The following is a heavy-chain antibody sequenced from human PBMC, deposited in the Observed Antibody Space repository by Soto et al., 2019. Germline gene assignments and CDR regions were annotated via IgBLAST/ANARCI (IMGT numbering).Heavy chain of an antibody. CDR2: ISSSSRTI. CDR3: AGVLKNYSDALRGFHY. V-gene: IGHV3-48*01. CDR1: GFTFSTYG. Sequence: EVQLVDSGGGLVQPGGSLRLSCAASGFTFSTYGMNWVRHAPGKGLEWVSYISSSSRTIYYADSVKGRFTISRDNADNSLFLQINSLRSEDTAVYYCAGVLKNYSDALRGFHYGGQGTLVTGS. D-gene: IGHD1-7*01. J-gene: IGHJ4*02.